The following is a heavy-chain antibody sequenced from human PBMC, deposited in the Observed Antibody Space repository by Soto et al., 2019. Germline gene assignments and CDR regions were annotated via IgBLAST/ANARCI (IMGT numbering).Heavy chain of an antibody. CDR3: ARPEYDSSGYYSHFDY. CDR1: GFRFGVYT. D-gene: IGHD3-22*01. CDR2: IWHDGSDK. J-gene: IGHJ4*02. Sequence: QVQLMESGGGVVQPATSLRLSCEGSGFRFGVYTMHWVRQAPGKGLEWVAVIWHDGSDKYYADSVKGRFTISRDNSKNTLYLHINSLRAEDTAVYYCARPEYDSSGYYSHFDYWGRGTLVTVSS. V-gene: IGHV3-33*01.